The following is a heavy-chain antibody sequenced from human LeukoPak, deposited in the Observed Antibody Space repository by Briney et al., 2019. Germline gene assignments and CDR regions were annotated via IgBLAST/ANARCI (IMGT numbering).Heavy chain of an antibody. CDR2: IYYSGST. J-gene: IGHJ4*02. D-gene: IGHD3-22*01. Sequence: SETLSLTCTVSGGSISSYYWSWIRQPPGKGLEWIGYIYYSGSTNYNPSLKSRGTISVDTSKNQFSLKLSSVTAADTDVYYCARGAGYYDSSGYYFIDYWGQGTLVTVSS. CDR1: GGSISSYY. V-gene: IGHV4-59*01. CDR3: ARGAGYYDSSGYYFIDY.